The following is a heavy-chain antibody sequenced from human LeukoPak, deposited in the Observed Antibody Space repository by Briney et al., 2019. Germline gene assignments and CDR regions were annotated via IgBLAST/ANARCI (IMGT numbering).Heavy chain of an antibody. Sequence: GGSLRLSCAASGFTFSSSWMHWVRQAPGKGLVWVSRINTDGSGTTYADSVKGRFTISRDNAKNTLYLQMDSLRAEDTAMYYCARSQQVINSWGQGTLVTVSS. CDR2: INTDGSGT. CDR3: ARSQQVINS. D-gene: IGHD2-21*01. CDR1: GFTFSSSW. J-gene: IGHJ4*02. V-gene: IGHV3-74*01.